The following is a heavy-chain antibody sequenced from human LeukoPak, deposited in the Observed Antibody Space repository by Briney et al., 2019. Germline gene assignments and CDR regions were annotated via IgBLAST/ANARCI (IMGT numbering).Heavy chain of an antibody. J-gene: IGHJ4*02. D-gene: IGHD1-26*01. CDR2: ISSTSSIV. CDR3: ARTKWQLPWT. Sequence: GGSLRLSCAASGFTFSTSDMNWIRQAPGKWLEWVSHISSTSSIVNYAESVKGRFTISRDNTQNSVYLEMHSLRAEDTAIYYCARTKWQLPWTWGLGTLVTVSS. CDR1: GFTFSTSD. V-gene: IGHV3-48*03.